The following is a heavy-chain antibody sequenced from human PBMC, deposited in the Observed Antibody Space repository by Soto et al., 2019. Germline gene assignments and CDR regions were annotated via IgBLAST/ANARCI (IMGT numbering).Heavy chain of an antibody. CDR3: ARPRGTLYYYYGMDV. Sequence: GESLKISCKGSGYSFTSYWIGWVRQMPGKGLEWMGIIYPGDSDTRYSPSFQGQVTISADKSISTAYLQWSSLKASDTAMYYCARPRGTLYYYYGMDVWGQGTTVTVSS. V-gene: IGHV5-51*01. J-gene: IGHJ6*02. CDR2: IYPGDSDT. CDR1: GYSFTSYW.